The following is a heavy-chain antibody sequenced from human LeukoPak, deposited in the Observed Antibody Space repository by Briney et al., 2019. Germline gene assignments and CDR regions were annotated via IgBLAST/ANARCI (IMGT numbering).Heavy chain of an antibody. CDR2: IYYSGST. V-gene: IGHV4-31*03. J-gene: IGHJ4*02. CDR3: ARVDYVRGIY. D-gene: IGHD3-16*01. Sequence: SETLSLTCTVSGSSISSGGYYWSWIRQHPGKGLEWIGYIYYSGSTYYNPSLKSRVTISVDTSKNQFSLKLSSVTAADTAVYYCARVDYVRGIYWGQGTLVTVSS. CDR1: GSSISSGGYY.